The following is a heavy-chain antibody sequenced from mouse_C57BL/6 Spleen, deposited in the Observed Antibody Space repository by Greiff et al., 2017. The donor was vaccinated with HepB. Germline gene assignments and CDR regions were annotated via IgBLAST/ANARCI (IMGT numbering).Heavy chain of an antibody. V-gene: IGHV1-18*01. Sequence: VQLKESGPELVKPGASVKIPCKASGYTFTDYNMDWVKQSHGKSLEWIGDINPNNGGTIYNQKFKGKATLTVDKSSSTAYMELRSLTSEDTAVYYCALSYDWFAYWGQGTLVTVSA. CDR1: GYTFTDYN. CDR2: INPNNGGT. D-gene: IGHD2-14*01. J-gene: IGHJ3*01. CDR3: ALSYDWFAY.